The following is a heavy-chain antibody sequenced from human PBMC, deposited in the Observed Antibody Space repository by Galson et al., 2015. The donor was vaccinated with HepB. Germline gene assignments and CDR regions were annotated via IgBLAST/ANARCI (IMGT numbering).Heavy chain of an antibody. V-gene: IGHV1-46*01. D-gene: IGHD3-22*01. Sequence: SVKVSCKASGYTFTSYYMHWVRQAPGQGLEWMGIINPSGGSTSYAQKFQGRVTMTRDTSTSTVYMELSSLRSEDTAVYYCARSGGYYYDSSGYYPEGDAFDIWGQGTMVTVSS. CDR1: GYTFTSYY. J-gene: IGHJ3*02. CDR2: INPSGGST. CDR3: ARSGGYYYDSSGYYPEGDAFDI.